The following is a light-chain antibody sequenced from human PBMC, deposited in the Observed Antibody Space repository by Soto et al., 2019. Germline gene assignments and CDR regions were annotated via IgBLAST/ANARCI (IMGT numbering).Light chain of an antibody. J-gene: IGKJ3*01. V-gene: IGKV1-27*01. CDR3: QKYDSVPPFT. CDR2: AVS. Sequence: DIQMTQSPSSLSASVGDRVTITGRASQGISNSLAWYQQKPGKAPKLLIYAVSTLQSGVPSRFSGSGSGTDFTLTITSLQSEDVATYYCQKYDSVPPFTFGPGTKVDIK. CDR1: QGISNS.